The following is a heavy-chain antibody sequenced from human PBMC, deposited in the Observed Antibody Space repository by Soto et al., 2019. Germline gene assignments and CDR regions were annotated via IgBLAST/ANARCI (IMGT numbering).Heavy chain of an antibody. V-gene: IGHV4-30-4*01. CDR2: IYDSGST. CDR1: GGSISSGDYY. Sequence: QVQLQESCPGLVKTSQTLSLTCTVSGGSISSGDYYGSWIRQLPGKGLEWIGYIYDSGSTYYNPSLKSRVTISVDTSKNQFSLKLSSVTAADTAVYYCASVVVVTGEGVTFDIWCQGTMVTVSS. D-gene: IGHD2-21*02. J-gene: IGHJ3*02. CDR3: ASVVVVTGEGVTFDI.